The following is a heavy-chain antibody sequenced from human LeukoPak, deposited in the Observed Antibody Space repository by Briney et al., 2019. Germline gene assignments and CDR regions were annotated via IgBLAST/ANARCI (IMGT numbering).Heavy chain of an antibody. Sequence: SETLSLTCSVSGDSISTSSYYWGWIRQPPGKGLEWIGTIYYSGSTYYNPSLTSRVTISVDTSKNQFSLKLSSVTAADTAVYYCARGYGNFDYWGQRTLVTVSS. D-gene: IGHD4-17*01. CDR1: GDSISTSSYY. CDR3: ARGYGNFDY. V-gene: IGHV4-39*07. J-gene: IGHJ4*02. CDR2: IYYSGST.